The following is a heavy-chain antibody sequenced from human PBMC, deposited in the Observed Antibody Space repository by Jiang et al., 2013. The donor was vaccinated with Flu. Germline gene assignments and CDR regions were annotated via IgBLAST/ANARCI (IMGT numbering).Heavy chain of an antibody. J-gene: IGHJ5*02. V-gene: IGHV4-34*01. CDR3: ARGLENDYVWGSYRYTGWFDP. Sequence: KPSETLSLTCAVYGGSFSGYYWSWIRQPPGKGLEWIGEINHSGSTNYNPSLKSRVTISVDTSKNQFSLKLSSVTAADTAVYYCARGLENDYVWGSYRYTGWFDPWGQGTLVTVSS. D-gene: IGHD3-16*02. CDR2: INHSGST. CDR1: GGSFSGYY.